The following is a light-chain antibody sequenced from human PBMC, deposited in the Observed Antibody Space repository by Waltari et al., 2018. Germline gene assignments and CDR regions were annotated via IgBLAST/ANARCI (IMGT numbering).Light chain of an antibody. CDR1: KLGDKY. V-gene: IGLV3-1*01. Sequence: SYELTQPPSVSVSPGQTASITCSGDKLGDKYASWYQQKPGKSPVLVIFQDTKRPSGIPERFSGSNSGNTATLTISGTQAMDEADYYCQAWDSSTVVFGGGTKLTIL. CDR2: QDT. CDR3: QAWDSSTVV. J-gene: IGLJ2*01.